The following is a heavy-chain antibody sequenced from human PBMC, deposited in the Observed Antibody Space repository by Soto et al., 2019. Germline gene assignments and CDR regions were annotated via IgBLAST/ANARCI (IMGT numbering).Heavy chain of an antibody. CDR3: ARDRRDYYYYYGMDV. J-gene: IGHJ6*02. Sequence: ASVKVSCKASGYTFTGYYMHWVRQAPGQGLEWMGWINPNSGGTNYAQKFQGWVTMTRDTSISTAYMELSRLRSDDTAVYYCARDRRDYYYYYGMDVWGQGTTVTVSS. V-gene: IGHV1-2*04. CDR2: INPNSGGT. CDR1: GYTFTGYY.